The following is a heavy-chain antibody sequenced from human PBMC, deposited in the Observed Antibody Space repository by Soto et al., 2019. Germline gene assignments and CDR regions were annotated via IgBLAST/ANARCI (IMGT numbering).Heavy chain of an antibody. CDR1: GFTFSSYA. CDR2: ISGSGGST. V-gene: IGHV3-23*01. J-gene: IGHJ4*02. Sequence: PGGSLRLSCAASGFTFSSYAMSWVRQAPGKGLEWVSAISGSGGSTYYADSVKGRFTISRDNSKNTLYLQMNSLRAEDTAVYYCAKDLGMATIQYYFDYWGQGTLVTVSS. CDR3: AKDLGMATIQYYFDY. D-gene: IGHD5-12*01.